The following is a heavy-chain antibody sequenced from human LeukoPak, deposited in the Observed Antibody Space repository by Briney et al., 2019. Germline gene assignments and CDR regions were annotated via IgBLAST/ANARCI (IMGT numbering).Heavy chain of an antibody. J-gene: IGHJ4*02. CDR3: ASQYTSSRIFDD. CDR2: ISSSSTYI. CDR1: GSTFSSYG. D-gene: IGHD6-13*01. Sequence: GGSLRLSCAASGSTFSSYGMHWVRQAPGKGLEWVSSISSSSTYIYYADSVKGRFTVSRDNAKNSLYLQMNSLRAEDTAVYFCASQYTSSRIFDDWGQGTLVTVSS. V-gene: IGHV3-21*01.